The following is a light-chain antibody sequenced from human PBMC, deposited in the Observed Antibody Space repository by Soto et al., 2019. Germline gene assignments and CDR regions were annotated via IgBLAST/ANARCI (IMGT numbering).Light chain of an antibody. CDR2: AAS. Sequence: QMTQNTNSLSASVGDRVTITCRASQSISSYLNWYQQKPGKAPKFLIYAASSLQSGVPSRFSGSGSGTNFTLTISSLQPEDFATYFCQQNYDIPITFGQVGLLEIK. CDR1: QSISSY. J-gene: IGKJ5*01. V-gene: IGKV1-39*01. CDR3: QQNYDIPIT.